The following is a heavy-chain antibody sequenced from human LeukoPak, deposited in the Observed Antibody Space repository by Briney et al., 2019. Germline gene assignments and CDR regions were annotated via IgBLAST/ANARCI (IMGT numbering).Heavy chain of an antibody. D-gene: IGHD4-17*01. V-gene: IGHV3-48*01. CDR3: ARDRGGTTVTYFVDN. CDR2: ISSSSSTI. Sequence: PGGSLRLSCEASGFTFSSYSMYWVRQAPGKGLEWISYISSSSSTIYSSDSVKGRFTISRGNAKNSMYLQMNSLRVEDTAVYYCARDRGGTTVTYFVDNWGQGTLVTVSS. J-gene: IGHJ4*02. CDR1: GFTFSSYS.